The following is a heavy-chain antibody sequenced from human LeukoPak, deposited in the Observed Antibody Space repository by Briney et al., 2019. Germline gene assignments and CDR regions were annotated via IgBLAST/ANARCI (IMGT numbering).Heavy chain of an antibody. V-gene: IGHV4-4*07. D-gene: IGHD3-9*01. CDR3: ARGDYDILTGYLGFDY. Sequence: SETLSLTRTVSGGSISSYYWSWIRQPAGKGLEWIGRIYTSGSTNYNPSLKSRVTMSVDTSKNQFPLKLSSVTAADTAVYYCARGDYDILTGYLGFDYWGQGTLVTVSS. CDR1: GGSISSYY. J-gene: IGHJ4*02. CDR2: IYTSGST.